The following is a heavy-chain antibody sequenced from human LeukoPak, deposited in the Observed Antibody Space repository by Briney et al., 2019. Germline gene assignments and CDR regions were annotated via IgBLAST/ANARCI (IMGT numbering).Heavy chain of an antibody. CDR2: VHIDGRI. J-gene: IGHJ4*02. CDR3: AREGGFYRPLDY. CDR1: GGSISSGGYY. V-gene: IGHV4-30-2*01. D-gene: IGHD3-3*01. Sequence: SQTLSLTCTVSGGSISSGGYYWSWVRQPPGKGLEWIGEVHIDGRINYNPSLKSRLSMSVDLSRNHISLKLTSVTAADTAVYYCAREGGFYRPLDYSGQGTLVTVSS.